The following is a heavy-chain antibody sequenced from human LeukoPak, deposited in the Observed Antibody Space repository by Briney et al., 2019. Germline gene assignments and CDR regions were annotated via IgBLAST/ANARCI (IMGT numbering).Heavy chain of an antibody. V-gene: IGHV4-59*01. D-gene: IGHD3-10*01. CDR2: IYYSGNT. J-gene: IGHJ4*02. CDR1: GGSISSYY. Sequence: SETLSLTCTVSGGSISSYYWSWVRQPPGKGLEWIGYIYYSGNTNYNPSLKSRVTISVDTSKNQFSLKLSSVTAADTAVYYCASGGHYGPFDFWGQGTLVTVSS. CDR3: ASGGHYGPFDF.